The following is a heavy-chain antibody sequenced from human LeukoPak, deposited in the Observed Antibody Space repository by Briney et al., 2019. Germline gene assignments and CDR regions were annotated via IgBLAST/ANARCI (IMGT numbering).Heavy chain of an antibody. D-gene: IGHD6-13*01. CDR2: IYYSGST. J-gene: IGHJ5*02. V-gene: IGHV4-59*08. CDR3: ARHGGSSWYDNWFDP. Sequence: PSETLSLTCTVSGGSISSYYWSWIRQPPGKGLEWIGYIYYSGSTNYNPSLKSRVTISVNTSKNKFSLKLSSVTAADTAVYYCARHGGSSWYDNWFDPWGQGTLVTVSS. CDR1: GGSISSYY.